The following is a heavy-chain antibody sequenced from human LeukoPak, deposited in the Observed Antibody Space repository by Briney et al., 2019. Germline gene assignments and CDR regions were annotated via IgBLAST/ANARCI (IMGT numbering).Heavy chain of an antibody. Sequence: GSLRLSCAASGFTFSSYGMSWVRQSPGKGLEWIGSISYTGTTYYNPSLKSRVIISVDTSKNQFSLKLSSVTAADTAVYYCARDKAGSDYYYYYMDVWGKGTTVTVSS. CDR1: GFTFSSYG. D-gene: IGHD6-25*01. CDR3: ARDKAGSDYYYYYMDV. CDR2: ISYTGTT. V-gene: IGHV4-39*07. J-gene: IGHJ6*03.